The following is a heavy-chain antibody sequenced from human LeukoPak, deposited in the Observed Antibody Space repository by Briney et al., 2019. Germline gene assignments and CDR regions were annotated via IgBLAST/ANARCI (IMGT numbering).Heavy chain of an antibody. CDR1: GYTFTTYD. D-gene: IGHD4-23*01. CDR2: MNPNSGNT. J-gene: IGHJ5*02. CDR3: ARGPNKSDGGNSGSAWFDP. Sequence: GASVKVSCKASGYTFTTYDINWVRQATGQGLEWMGWMNPNSGNTGYAQKFQGRVTMTRNTSISTAYMELSCLRSEDTAVYYCARGPNKSDGGNSGSAWFDPWGQGTLVTVSS. V-gene: IGHV1-8*01.